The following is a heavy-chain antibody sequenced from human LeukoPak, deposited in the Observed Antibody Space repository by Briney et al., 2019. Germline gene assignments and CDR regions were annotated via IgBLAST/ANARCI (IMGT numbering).Heavy chain of an antibody. CDR3: ARYRAAAGVDY. D-gene: IGHD6-13*01. CDR2: IWYDGSNK. J-gene: IGHJ4*02. CDR1: GFTFSSYG. Sequence: GGSPRLSCAASGFTFSSYGMHWVRQASGKGLEWVAVIWYDGSNKYYADSVKGRFTISRDNSKNTLYLQMNSLRAEDTAVYYCARYRAAAGVDYWGQGTLVTVSS. V-gene: IGHV3-33*01.